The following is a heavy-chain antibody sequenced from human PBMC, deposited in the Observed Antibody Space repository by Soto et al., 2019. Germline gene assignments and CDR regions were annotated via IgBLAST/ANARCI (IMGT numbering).Heavy chain of an antibody. CDR2: ISYDGSNK. CDR1: GFTFSSYA. CDR3: ARDQVIAARPSVGDY. D-gene: IGHD6-6*01. J-gene: IGHJ4*02. Sequence: GGSLRLSCAASGFTFSSYAMHWVRQAPGNGLEWVAVISYDGSNKYYADSVKGRFTISRDNSKNTLYLQMNSLRAEDTAVYYCARDQVIAARPSVGDYWGQGTLVTVSS. V-gene: IGHV3-30-3*01.